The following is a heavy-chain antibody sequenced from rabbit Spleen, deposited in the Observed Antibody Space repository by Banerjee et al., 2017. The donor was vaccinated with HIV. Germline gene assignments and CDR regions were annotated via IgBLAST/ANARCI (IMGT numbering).Heavy chain of an antibody. CDR2: INIVTGKA. CDR1: GFDFTSTYY. V-gene: IGHV1S40*01. D-gene: IGHD1-1*01. CDR3: ARDTSSSFSSYGMDL. J-gene: IGHJ6*01. Sequence: QSLEESGGGLVQPEGSLTLTCTASGFDFTSTYYMCWVRQAPGKGLEWIACINIVTGKAVYARWAKGRFTFSRTSSTTVTLQMTSLTAADTATYFCARDTSSSFSSYGMDLWGQGTLVTVS.